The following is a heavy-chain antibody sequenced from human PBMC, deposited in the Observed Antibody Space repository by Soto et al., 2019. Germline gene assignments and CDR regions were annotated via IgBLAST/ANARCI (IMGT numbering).Heavy chain of an antibody. CDR3: ANLGYYYGMDV. V-gene: IGHV3-23*01. J-gene: IGHJ6*02. CDR1: GVTVSSSA. CDR2: ISGSVGST. Sequence: PGGSIGISCAASGVTVSSSAMSGLRKATGKGLEWVSAISGSVGSTYYADYVKGRFPISRDNSKNTLDLQMNSLRAEDTAVYYCANLGYYYGMDVWGQGTTVTVSS.